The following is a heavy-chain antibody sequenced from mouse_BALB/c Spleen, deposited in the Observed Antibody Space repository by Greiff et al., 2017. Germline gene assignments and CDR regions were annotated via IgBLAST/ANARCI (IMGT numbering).Heavy chain of an antibody. D-gene: IGHD1-1*01. Sequence: VQRVESGPGLVAPSQSLSITCTVSGFSLTSYGVHWVRQPPGKGLEWLGVIWAGGSTNYNSALMSRLSISKDNSKSQVFLKMNSLQTDDTAMYYCARPYYYGTYAMDYWGQGTSVTVSS. CDR2: IWAGGST. CDR1: GFSLTSYG. CDR3: ARPYYYGTYAMDY. V-gene: IGHV2-9*02. J-gene: IGHJ4*01.